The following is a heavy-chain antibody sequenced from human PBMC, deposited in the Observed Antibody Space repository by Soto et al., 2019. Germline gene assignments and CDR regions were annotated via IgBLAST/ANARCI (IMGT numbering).Heavy chain of an antibody. CDR1: GGSISSGGYS. V-gene: IGHV4-30-2*01. J-gene: IGHJ4*02. Sequence: SETLSLTCAVSGGSISSGGYSWIWIRQPPGNGLEWIGYIYHSGSTYYNPSLKSRVTISVDRSTNQFSLKLSSVTAADTVVYYCARGRVLRYFDWLLSASYFDYWGQGTLGTVSS. CDR3: ARGRVLRYFDWLLSASYFDY. CDR2: IYHSGST. D-gene: IGHD3-9*01.